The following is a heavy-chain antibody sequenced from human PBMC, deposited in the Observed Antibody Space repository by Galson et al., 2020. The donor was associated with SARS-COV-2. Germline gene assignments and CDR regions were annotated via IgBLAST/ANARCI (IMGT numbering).Heavy chain of an antibody. CDR1: GFTFSSYW. J-gene: IGHJ3*02. Sequence: GESLKISCAASGFTFSSYWMHWVRQAPGKGLVWVSHINSDGSSRSYADSVKGRFTISRDNAKNTLYLQMNSLRVEDTAVYYCAKEYYYDSTGPLDAFDIWGPGTMVTVSS. D-gene: IGHD3-22*01. CDR3: AKEYYYDSTGPLDAFDI. V-gene: IGHV3-74*01. CDR2: INSDGSSR.